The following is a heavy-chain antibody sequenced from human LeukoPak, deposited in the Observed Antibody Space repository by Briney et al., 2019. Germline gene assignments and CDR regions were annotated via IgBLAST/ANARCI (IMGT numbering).Heavy chain of an antibody. D-gene: IGHD4-23*01. J-gene: IGHJ4*02. CDR2: IHISWNT. CDR3: ATVEGTVVTPV. Sequence: SETLSLTCTVSGGSISDYYWSWIRQSAGKGLEWIGRIHISWNTNYNPSLKSRVTMSVDTSRNQFSLKLTSVTAADTAVYYCATVEGTVVTPVWGLGTLVTVSS. V-gene: IGHV4-4*07. CDR1: GGSISDYY.